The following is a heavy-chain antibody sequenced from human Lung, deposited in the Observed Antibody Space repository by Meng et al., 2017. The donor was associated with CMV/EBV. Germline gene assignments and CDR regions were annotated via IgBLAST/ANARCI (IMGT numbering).Heavy chain of an antibody. Sequence: SXAASGFTFSSFAMHWVRQAPGKGLEWVAMISFDGKKESYADSVKGRFTVSRDNSKTTVYLQMNSLRSEDTAVYYCARDAGSGQYYYDSRGYYDYWGQGTLVXVSS. CDR2: ISFDGKKE. D-gene: IGHD3-22*01. V-gene: IGHV3-30*04. J-gene: IGHJ4*02. CDR1: GFTFSSFA. CDR3: ARDAGSGQYYYDSRGYYDY.